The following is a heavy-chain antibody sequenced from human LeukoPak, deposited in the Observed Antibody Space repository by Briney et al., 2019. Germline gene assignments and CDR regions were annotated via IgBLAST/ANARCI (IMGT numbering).Heavy chain of an antibody. D-gene: IGHD3-16*02. CDR3: ATIMITFGGVIVMPWAFVI. CDR1: GYTLTELS. V-gene: IGHV1-24*01. J-gene: IGHJ3*02. Sequence: ASVKVSCKVCGYTLTELSMHWVGQAPGKGREWRGGFDPEDGETIYAQKFQGRVTMTEDTSTDTAYMELSSLRSEDTAVYYCATIMITFGGVIVMPWAFVIWGQGTMVTVSS. CDR2: FDPEDGET.